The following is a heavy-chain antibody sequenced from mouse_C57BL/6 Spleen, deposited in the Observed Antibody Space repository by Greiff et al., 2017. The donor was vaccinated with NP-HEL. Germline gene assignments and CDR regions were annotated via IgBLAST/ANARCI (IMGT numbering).Heavy chain of an antibody. Sequence: QVQLQQPGAELVKPGASVKLSCKASGYTFTSYWMHWVKQRPGRGLEWIGRIDPNSGGTKYNEKFKSKATLTVDKPSSTAYIQLSSLTSEDSAVYYCARRLYGSSYYAMDYWGQGTSVTVSS. D-gene: IGHD1-1*01. CDR2: IDPNSGGT. V-gene: IGHV1-72*01. CDR3: ARRLYGSSYYAMDY. J-gene: IGHJ4*01. CDR1: GYTFTSYW.